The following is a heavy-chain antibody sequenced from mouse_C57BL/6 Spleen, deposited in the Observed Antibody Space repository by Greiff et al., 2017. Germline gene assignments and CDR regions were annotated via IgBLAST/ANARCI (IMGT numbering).Heavy chain of an antibody. D-gene: IGHD1-2*01. Sequence: QVQLQQPGAELVKPGASVKLSCKASGYTFTSYWMHWVKQRPGQGLEWIGMIHPNSGSTNYNEKFKSKATLTVDKSSSTAYMQLSSLTSEDSEVYYCARSLLRSYAMDYWGQGTSVTVSS. J-gene: IGHJ4*01. CDR3: ARSLLRSYAMDY. CDR2: IHPNSGST. CDR1: GYTFTSYW. V-gene: IGHV1-64*01.